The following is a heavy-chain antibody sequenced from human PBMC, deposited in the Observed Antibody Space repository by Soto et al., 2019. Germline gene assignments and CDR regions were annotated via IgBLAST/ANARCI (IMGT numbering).Heavy chain of an antibody. J-gene: IGHJ4*02. CDR3: ARDVYSTNFAY. D-gene: IGHD6-13*01. CDR1: GYTFTSYG. Sequence: QVQLVQSGAEVKKPGASVKVSCKASGYTFTSYGISWVRQAPGQGLEWMGWISAYNGNTNYAQKLQGRVTMTTDTSTSTASLELRSLRSDATAVYYCARDVYSTNFAYWGQGTLVTVSS. CDR2: ISAYNGNT. V-gene: IGHV1-18*01.